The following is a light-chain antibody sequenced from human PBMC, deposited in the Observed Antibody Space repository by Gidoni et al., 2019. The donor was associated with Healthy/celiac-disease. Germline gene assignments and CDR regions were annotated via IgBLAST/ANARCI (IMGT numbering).Light chain of an antibody. CDR2: AAS. CDR3: QQRYSTPWT. V-gene: IGKV1-39*01. J-gene: IGKJ1*01. Sequence: DLQMTQSPSSLSASVGDRVTITCRASQSISSYLNWYQQKPGKAPKLLIYAASSLQRGVPSRFSGSGSGTDFTLTISSLQPEDFATYYCQQRYSTPWTFGQGTKVEIK. CDR1: QSISSY.